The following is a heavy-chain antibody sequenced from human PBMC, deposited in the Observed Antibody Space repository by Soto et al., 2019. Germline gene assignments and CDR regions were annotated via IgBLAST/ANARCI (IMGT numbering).Heavy chain of an antibody. D-gene: IGHD3-10*01. J-gene: IGHJ6*02. CDR2: VSPPFRTS. V-gene: IGHV1-69*01. CDR3: ARVLYYGSGSYSPYGMDV. Sequence: QVQLVQSGAEVKKPGSSVKVSCKTSGVSFNNNGIGWVRQAPGHGLEWMGGVSPPFRTSNYARKFQGRISITADASTGTVNMELRSLTSEDTAQYYCARVLYYGSGSYSPYGMDVWGQGTRVTVSS. CDR1: GVSFNNNG.